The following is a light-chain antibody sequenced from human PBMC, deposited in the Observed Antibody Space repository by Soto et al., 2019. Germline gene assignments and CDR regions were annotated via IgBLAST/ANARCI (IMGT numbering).Light chain of an antibody. CDR2: AAS. Sequence: DIQMTQSPCSLSASVVDRVTITCRASQSISSYLNWYQQKPGKAPKLLIYAASSLQSGVPSRFSGSGSGTDFTLTISSLQPEDFATYYCQQSYSTPGTFGQGTKVDIK. CDR1: QSISSY. V-gene: IGKV1-39*01. J-gene: IGKJ1*01. CDR3: QQSYSTPGT.